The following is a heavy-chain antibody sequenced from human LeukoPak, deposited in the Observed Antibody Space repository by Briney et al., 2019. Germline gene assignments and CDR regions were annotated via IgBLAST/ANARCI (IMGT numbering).Heavy chain of an antibody. CDR2: INHSGST. CDR1: SGSFSGYY. CDR3: ARGYSSGADWFDP. D-gene: IGHD6-25*01. V-gene: IGHV4-34*01. Sequence: SETLSLTCAVYSGSFSGYYWSWIRQPPGKGLEWIGEINHSGSTNYNPSLKSRVTISVDTSKNQFSLKLNSMTAADTAVYYCARGYSSGADWFDPWGQGTLVTVPS. J-gene: IGHJ5*02.